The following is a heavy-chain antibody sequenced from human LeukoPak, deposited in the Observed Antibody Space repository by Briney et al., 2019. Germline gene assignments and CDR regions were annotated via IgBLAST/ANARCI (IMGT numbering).Heavy chain of an antibody. V-gene: IGHV3-53*01. CDR3: AKEGGYCSSTSCYDY. D-gene: IGHD2-2*01. J-gene: IGHJ4*02. Sequence: PGGSLRLSCAASGFTVSSNYMSWVRQAPGKGLEWVSVIYSGGSTYYADSVKGRFTISRDNSKNTLYLQMNSLRVEDTAVYYCAKEGGYCSSTSCYDYWGQGTLVTVSS. CDR2: IYSGGST. CDR1: GFTVSSNY.